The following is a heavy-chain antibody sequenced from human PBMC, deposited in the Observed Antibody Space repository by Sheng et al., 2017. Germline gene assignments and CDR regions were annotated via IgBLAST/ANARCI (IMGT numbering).Heavy chain of an antibody. D-gene: IGHD1-26*01. CDR3: ARGTKGYSGSYSAVDY. V-gene: IGHV3-48*03. CDR1: GFTFSSSE. CDR2: ISSSGSTI. J-gene: IGHJ4*02. Sequence: EVQLVESRGGLVQPGGSLRLSCAASGFTFSSSEMNWVRQASGKGPEWVSYISSSGSTIYYADSVKGRFTISRDNANNSLNLQMNSLRAEDTAIYYCARGTKGYSGSYSAVDYWGQGTLVTVSS.